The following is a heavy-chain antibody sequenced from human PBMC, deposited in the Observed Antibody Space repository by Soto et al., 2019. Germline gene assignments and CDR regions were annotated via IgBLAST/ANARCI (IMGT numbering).Heavy chain of an antibody. Sequence: ASVKVSCKASGYTFTGYYMHWVRQAPGQGLEWMGWINPNSGGTNYAQKFQGWVTMTRDTSISTAYMELSRLRSDDTAVYYCARVKYYGSGSYYNNAFDIWGQGTMVTVSS. V-gene: IGHV1-2*04. CDR3: ARVKYYGSGSYYNNAFDI. CDR1: GYTFTGYY. CDR2: INPNSGGT. D-gene: IGHD3-10*01. J-gene: IGHJ3*02.